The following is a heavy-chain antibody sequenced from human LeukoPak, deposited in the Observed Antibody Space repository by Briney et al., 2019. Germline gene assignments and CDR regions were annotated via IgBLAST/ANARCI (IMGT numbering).Heavy chain of an antibody. Sequence: GGSLRLSCAASGFTFSSYSMNWVRQAPGKGLEWVSSISSSSSYIYYADSVKGRFTISRDNAKNSLYLQMNSLRAEDTAVYYCARSPRPGLRYYNWFDPWGQGTLVTVSS. J-gene: IGHJ5*02. V-gene: IGHV3-21*04. D-gene: IGHD3-9*01. CDR3: ARSPRPGLRYYNWFDP. CDR2: ISSSSSYI. CDR1: GFTFSSYS.